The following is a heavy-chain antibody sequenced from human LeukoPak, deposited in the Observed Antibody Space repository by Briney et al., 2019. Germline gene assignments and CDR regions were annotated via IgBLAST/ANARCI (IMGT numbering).Heavy chain of an antibody. J-gene: IGHJ6*03. CDR2: IYTSGST. D-gene: IGHD3-10*01. Sequence: SETLSLTCTVSGGSISSYYWSWIRQPAGKGLEWIGRIYTSGSTNYNPSLKSRVTMSVDTSKNQFSLKLSSVTAADTAVYYCARDRSEVTMVRGVIASHYYYYYMDVWGKGTTVTVSS. CDR3: ARDRSEVTMVRGVIASHYYYYYMDV. CDR1: GGSISSYY. V-gene: IGHV4-4*07.